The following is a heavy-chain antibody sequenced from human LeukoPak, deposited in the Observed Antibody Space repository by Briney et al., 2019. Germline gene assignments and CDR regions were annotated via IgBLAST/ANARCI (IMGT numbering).Heavy chain of an antibody. Sequence: PGGSLRLSCAASGFTFSSYWMSWVRQAPGKGLEWVANIKQDGSEKYYVDSVKGRFTISGDNAKNSLYLQMNSLRAEDTAVYYCARDYRNYDILTGYYDLYFDYWGQGTLVTVSS. J-gene: IGHJ4*02. D-gene: IGHD3-9*01. CDR3: ARDYRNYDILTGYYDLYFDY. CDR1: GFTFSSYW. V-gene: IGHV3-7*01. CDR2: IKQDGSEK.